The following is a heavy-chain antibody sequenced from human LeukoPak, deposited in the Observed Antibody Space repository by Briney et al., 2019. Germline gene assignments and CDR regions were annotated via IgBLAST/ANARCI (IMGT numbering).Heavy chain of an antibody. CDR1: GGSLSSYY. V-gene: IGHV4-59*01. D-gene: IGHD6-19*01. J-gene: IGHJ5*02. CDR3: AREQWQVRGWFDP. Sequence: SETLSLTCTLSGGSLSSYYWSWIRQPPGTGLEWIWYIYYSGSTNYNPSLKSRVTISVDTSKNQFSLKLSSVTAADTAVYYCAREQWQVRGWFDPWGQGTLVTVSS. CDR2: IYYSGST.